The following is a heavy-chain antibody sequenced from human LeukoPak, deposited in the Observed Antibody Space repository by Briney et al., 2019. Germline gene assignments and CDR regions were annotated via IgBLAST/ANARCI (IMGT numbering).Heavy chain of an antibody. J-gene: IGHJ4*02. D-gene: IGHD5-18*01. Sequence: ASVKVSCKASEYTFTGYYMHWVRQAPGQGLEWMGRINPNSGGTNYAQKFQGRVTMTRDTSISTAYMELSRLRSDDTAVYYCARSGYSYGRIYFDYWGQGTLVTVSS. CDR2: INPNSGGT. V-gene: IGHV1-2*06. CDR1: EYTFTGYY. CDR3: ARSGYSYGRIYFDY.